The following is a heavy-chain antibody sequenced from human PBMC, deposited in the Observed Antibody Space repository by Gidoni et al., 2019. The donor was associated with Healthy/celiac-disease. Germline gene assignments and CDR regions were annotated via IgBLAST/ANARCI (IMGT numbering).Heavy chain of an antibody. Sequence: QVTLNESVPVLVKHTETLTLPCTVSGFSLSNARMGVSWIRHPPGKALEWLEHIFSNDEKSYSTSLKSRLTISKDTSKSQVFLTMTNMDPVDTATYYCARIRWSGSYLSWYFDLWGRGTLVTVSS. D-gene: IGHD1-26*01. J-gene: IGHJ2*01. CDR1: GFSLSNARMG. CDR2: IFSNDEK. CDR3: ARIRWSGSYLSWYFDL. V-gene: IGHV2-26*01.